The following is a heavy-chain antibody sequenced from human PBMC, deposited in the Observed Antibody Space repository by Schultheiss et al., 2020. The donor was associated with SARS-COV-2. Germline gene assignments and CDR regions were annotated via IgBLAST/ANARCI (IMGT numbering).Heavy chain of an antibody. CDR1: GGSFSGYY. J-gene: IGHJ3*02. D-gene: IGHD1-26*01. V-gene: IGHV4-59*10. CDR3: ARVGKRSTKGYAFDI. Sequence: SETLSLTCAVYGGSFSGYYWSWIRQPAGKGLEWIGRIYTSGSTNYNPSLKSRVTISVDRSKNQFSLKLSSVTAADTAVYYCARVGKRSTKGYAFDIWGQGTMVTLSS. CDR2: IYTSGST.